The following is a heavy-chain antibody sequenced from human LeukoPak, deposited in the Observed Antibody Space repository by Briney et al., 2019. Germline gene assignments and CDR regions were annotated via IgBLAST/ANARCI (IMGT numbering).Heavy chain of an antibody. CDR3: ARGTFGGYCSGGSCVYFDY. Sequence: SETLSLTCAVYGGSFSGYYWSWLRQPPGKGLEWIGEIHHSGSTNYKPSLKSRVTISGDTSKNQFSLRLSSVTAADTAVYYCARGTFGGYCSGGSCVYFDYWGQGTLVTVSS. CDR2: IHHSGST. CDR1: GGSFSGYY. D-gene: IGHD2-15*01. J-gene: IGHJ4*02. V-gene: IGHV4-34*01.